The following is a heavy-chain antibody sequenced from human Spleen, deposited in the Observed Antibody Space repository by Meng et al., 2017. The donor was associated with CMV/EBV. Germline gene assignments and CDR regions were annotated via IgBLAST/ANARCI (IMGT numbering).Heavy chain of an antibody. CDR1: GYTFSDYS. Sequence: CKASGYTFSDYSMHWVRQAPGQGLEWMGHINPNSGYAEYAQKFQGRVTMTRDKSITTVYMEVRGLTSDDTAVYYCARDVPGKGFDTWGQGTLVTVSS. D-gene: IGHD1-14*01. J-gene: IGHJ5*02. CDR2: INPNSGYA. CDR3: ARDVPGKGFDT. V-gene: IGHV1-2*06.